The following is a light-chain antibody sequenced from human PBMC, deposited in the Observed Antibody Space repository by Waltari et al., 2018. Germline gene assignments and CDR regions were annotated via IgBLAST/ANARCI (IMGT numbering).Light chain of an antibody. CDR3: QQRSNWPLT. CDR2: DAS. J-gene: IGKJ4*01. V-gene: IGKV3-11*01. CDR1: QSVSSY. Sequence: TQSPSTLSAFVGDRVTITCRASQSVSSYLAWYQQKPGQAPRLLIYDASNRATGIPARFSGSGSGTDFTLTISSLEPEDFAVYYCQQRSNWPLTFGGGTKVEIK.